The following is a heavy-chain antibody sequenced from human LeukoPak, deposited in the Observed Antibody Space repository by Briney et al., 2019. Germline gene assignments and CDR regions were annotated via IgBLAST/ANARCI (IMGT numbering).Heavy chain of an antibody. D-gene: IGHD1-1*01. CDR2: ISGSGDRT. V-gene: IGHV3-23*01. CDR1: GFTFSTYA. Sequence: GGSLRLSCAASGFTFSTYAMSWVRQAPGKGLEWVSGISGSGDRTHYADSVKGRFTISRDNSKNTLYLQMKSLRAEDTAAYYCAKVAERSTPPGLWDYWGQGTLVTVSS. J-gene: IGHJ4*02. CDR3: AKVAERSTPPGLWDY.